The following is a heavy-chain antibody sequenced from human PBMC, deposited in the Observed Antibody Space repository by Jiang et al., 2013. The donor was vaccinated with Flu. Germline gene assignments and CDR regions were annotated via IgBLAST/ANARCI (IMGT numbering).Heavy chain of an antibody. Sequence: GSGLVKPSQTLSLTCSVSNGDISHYYWSWIRQPPGKGLEWIGHMSHSGSVNHNPSLEARVNMSIDASKKQFFLKLVSVTAADTAVYYCAREEVLWFGELSGMDVVGPRDHGH. V-gene: IGHV4-59*01. CDR2: MSHSGSV. D-gene: IGHD3-10*01. J-gene: IGHJ6*02. CDR1: NGDISHYY. CDR3: AREEVLWFGELSGMDV.